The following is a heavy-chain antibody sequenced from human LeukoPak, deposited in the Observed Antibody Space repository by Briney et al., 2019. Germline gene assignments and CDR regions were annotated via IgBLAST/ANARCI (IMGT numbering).Heavy chain of an antibody. V-gene: IGHV4-39*01. D-gene: IGHD1-26*01. Sequence: SETLSLTCTVSGGSIGTNNYYWGWIRQPPGKGLEWIGSIYYSGSTYYNPSLKSRVTISVDTSNNQFSLKLSSVTAADTALYSCARHYLGGNYPDYFNHWGQGTLVTVSS. J-gene: IGHJ4*02. CDR3: ARHYLGGNYPDYFNH. CDR2: IYYSGST. CDR1: GGSIGTNNYY.